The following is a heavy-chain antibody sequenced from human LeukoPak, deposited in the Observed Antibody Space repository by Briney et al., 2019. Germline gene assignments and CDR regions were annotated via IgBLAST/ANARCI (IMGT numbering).Heavy chain of an antibody. CDR1: GFTFSSYA. CDR3: TSSGSYGGMGV. V-gene: IGHV3-73*01. D-gene: IGHD1-26*01. Sequence: GGSLRLSCSASGFTFSSYAMHWVRQASGKGLEWVGRIRSKANSYATAYAASVKGRFTISRDDSKNTAYLQMNSLKTEDTAVYYCTSSGSYGGMGVWGQGTTVTVSS. J-gene: IGHJ6*02. CDR2: IRSKANSYAT.